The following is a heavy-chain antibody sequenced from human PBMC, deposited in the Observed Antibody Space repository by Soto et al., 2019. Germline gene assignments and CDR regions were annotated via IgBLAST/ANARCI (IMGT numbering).Heavy chain of an antibody. CDR3: ARVIVATIYYYYYMDV. D-gene: IGHD5-12*01. V-gene: IGHV1-18*01. Sequence: QVPLVQSGAEVKKPGASVKVSCKASGYTFTSYGISWVRQAPGQGLEWMGWISAYNGNTNYAQKLQGRVTMTTDTSTSAAYMELRSLRSDDTAVYYCARVIVATIYYYYYMDVWGKGTTVTVSS. CDR1: GYTFTSYG. CDR2: ISAYNGNT. J-gene: IGHJ6*03.